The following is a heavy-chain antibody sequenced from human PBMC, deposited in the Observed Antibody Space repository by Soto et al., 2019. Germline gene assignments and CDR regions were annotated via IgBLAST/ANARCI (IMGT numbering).Heavy chain of an antibody. CDR1: GGSISNSDYF. V-gene: IGHV4-39*01. J-gene: IGHJ4*02. Sequence: SETLSLTCTVSGGSISNSDYFWAWMRQPPGKGLEWVGTISHTGSPRYNPSLKSRVTISVDTSKNQFSLRLPSATAADTAVFYCASQLESTTYFDYWGRGTLVTVSS. CDR3: ASQLESTTYFDY. CDR2: ISHTGSP. D-gene: IGHD1-1*01.